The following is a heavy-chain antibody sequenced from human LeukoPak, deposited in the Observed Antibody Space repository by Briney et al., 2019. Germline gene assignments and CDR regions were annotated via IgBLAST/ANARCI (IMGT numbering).Heavy chain of an antibody. V-gene: IGHV4-59*08. Sequence: SETLSLTCTVSGGSISGHWLSWIRQPPGQGLDRIGDVFYSGGTNYNPSLKSRLSISLDTSKNQFSLKLSSVTAADTAMYYCARRNTADASIDFWGQGTLVTASS. CDR2: VFYSGGT. J-gene: IGHJ4*02. CDR1: GGSISGHW. D-gene: IGHD2/OR15-2a*01. CDR3: ARRNTADASIDF.